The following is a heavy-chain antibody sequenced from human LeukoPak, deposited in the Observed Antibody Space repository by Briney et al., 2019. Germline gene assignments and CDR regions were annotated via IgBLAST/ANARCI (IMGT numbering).Heavy chain of an antibody. V-gene: IGHV3-7*01. J-gene: IGHJ6*02. D-gene: IGHD3-3*01. CDR2: IKQDGSEK. CDR3: AREDYDFWSGYPSTYYYYGMDV. Sequence: GGSLRLSCAASGFTFSSYWMSWVRQAPAKGLEWVANIKQDGSEKYYVDSVKGRFTISRDNAKNSLYLQMNSLRAEDTAVYYCAREDYDFWSGYPSTYYYYGMDVWGQGTTVTVSS. CDR1: GFTFSSYW.